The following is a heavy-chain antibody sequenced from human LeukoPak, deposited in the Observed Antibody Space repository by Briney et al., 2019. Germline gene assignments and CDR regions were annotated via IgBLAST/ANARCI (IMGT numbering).Heavy chain of an antibody. Sequence: GGSLRLSCTASGFTFGDYAMSWFRQAPGKGLEWVGFIRSKAYGGTTEYAASVKGRFTISRDDSKSIAYLQMNSLKTEDTAVYYCSRDQIWGVYYFDYWGQGTLVTVSS. CDR3: SRDQIWGVYYFDY. CDR2: IRSKAYGGTT. D-gene: IGHD3-10*01. J-gene: IGHJ4*02. CDR1: GFTFGDYA. V-gene: IGHV3-49*03.